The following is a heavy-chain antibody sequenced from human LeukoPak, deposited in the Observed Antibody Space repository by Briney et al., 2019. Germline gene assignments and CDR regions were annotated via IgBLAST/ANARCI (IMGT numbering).Heavy chain of an antibody. CDR3: ARVTGSYYYYYYMDV. J-gene: IGHJ6*03. V-gene: IGHV4-39*07. D-gene: IGHD3-10*01. CDR1: GGSIGSSSYY. Sequence: PSETVSLTCTVSGGSIGSSSYYWGWIRQPPGKGLEWIGNINYSGSTSYNPSLKSRVTISVDTSKNQFSLKLSSVTAADTAVYYCARVTGSYYYYYYMDVWGKGTTVTVSS. CDR2: INYSGST.